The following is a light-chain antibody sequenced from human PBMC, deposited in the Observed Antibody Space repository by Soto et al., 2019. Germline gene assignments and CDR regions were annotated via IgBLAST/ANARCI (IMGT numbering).Light chain of an antibody. CDR1: SSDVGSYTL. Sequence: QSALTQPASVSGSPGQSITISCTGSSSDVGSYTLVSWYQQHPGKVPKLMLYEVSKRPSGVSVRFSGSRSGNTASLTISGLQAEDEADYFCWSYAGSFTYVFGTGTKVTVL. CDR3: WSYAGSFTYV. CDR2: EVS. J-gene: IGLJ1*01. V-gene: IGLV2-23*02.